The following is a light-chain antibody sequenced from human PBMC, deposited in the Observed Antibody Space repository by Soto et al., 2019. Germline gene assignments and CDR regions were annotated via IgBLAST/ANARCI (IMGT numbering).Light chain of an antibody. Sequence: QSALTQPPSVSGAPGQRVTISCTGSSSNIGAGYDVHWYQQLPGTAPKLLIYGNSNRPSGVPDRFSGSKSGTSASLAITGLQFEDEADYYCQSYDSSLSGSVFGGGTKLTVL. CDR2: GNS. CDR3: QSYDSSLSGSV. J-gene: IGLJ3*02. CDR1: SSNIGAGYD. V-gene: IGLV1-40*01.